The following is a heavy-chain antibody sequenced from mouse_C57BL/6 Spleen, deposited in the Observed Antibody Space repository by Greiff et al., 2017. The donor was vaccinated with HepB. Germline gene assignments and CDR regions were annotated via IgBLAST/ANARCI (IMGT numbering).Heavy chain of an antibody. V-gene: IGHV2-2*01. CDR3: ASPYYYGSYYAMDY. CDR1: GFSLTSYG. J-gene: IGHJ4*01. Sequence: VKLQESGPGLVQPSQSLSITCTVSGFSLTSYGVHWVRQSPGKGLEWLGVIWSGGSTDYNAAFISRLSISKDNSKSQVFFKMNSLQADDTAIYYCASPYYYGSYYAMDYWGQGTSVTVSS. CDR2: IWSGGST. D-gene: IGHD1-1*01.